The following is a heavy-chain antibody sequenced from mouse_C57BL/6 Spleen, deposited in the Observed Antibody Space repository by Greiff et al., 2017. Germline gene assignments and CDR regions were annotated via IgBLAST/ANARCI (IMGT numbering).Heavy chain of an antibody. V-gene: IGHV1-39*01. CDR3: ARYDAGWFAY. CDR1: GYSFTDYN. Sequence: VQLKQPGPELVKPGASVKISCKASGYSFTDYNMNWVKQSNGKSLEWIGVINPNYGTTSYNQKFKGKATLSVDQSSSTAYMQLNSLTSEDSAVYYGARYDAGWFAYWGQGTLVTVSA. D-gene: IGHD2-3*01. J-gene: IGHJ3*01. CDR2: INPNYGTT.